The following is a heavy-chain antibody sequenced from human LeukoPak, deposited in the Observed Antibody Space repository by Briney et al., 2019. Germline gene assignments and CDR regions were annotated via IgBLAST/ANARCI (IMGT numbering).Heavy chain of an antibody. Sequence: GGSLRLSCAASGFTFSYNWMHWVRQAPGKGLVWVSRISSDGRTTHYADSVKVRFTISRDSAKNTLFLQMNDLRAEDTAVYYCLGYYSGSPNWGQGTLVTVSS. CDR1: GFTFSYNW. CDR2: ISSDGRTT. J-gene: IGHJ4*02. CDR3: LGYYSGSPN. D-gene: IGHD3-10*01. V-gene: IGHV3-74*01.